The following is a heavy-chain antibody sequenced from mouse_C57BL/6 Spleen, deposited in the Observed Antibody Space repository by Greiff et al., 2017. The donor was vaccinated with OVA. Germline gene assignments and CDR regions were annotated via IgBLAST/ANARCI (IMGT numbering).Heavy chain of an antibody. V-gene: IGHV1-81*01. CDR1: GYTFTSYG. CDR2: IYPRSGNT. D-gene: IGHD1-1*01. CDR3: AREDYYGSSYDFDY. Sequence: VQLQQSGAELARPGASVKLSCKASGYTFTSYGISWVKQSTGQGLEWIGEIYPRSGNTYYNEKFKGKATLTADTSSSTAYMELRSLTSEDSAVYFCAREDYYGSSYDFDYWGQGTTLTVSS. J-gene: IGHJ2*01.